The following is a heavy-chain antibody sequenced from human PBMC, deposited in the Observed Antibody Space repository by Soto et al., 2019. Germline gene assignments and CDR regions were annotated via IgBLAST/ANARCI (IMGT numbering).Heavy chain of an antibody. CDR2: IYGSVST. Sequence: SETLSLTCAVSGVSISTYYWSWIRQPPGKGLEWIGYIYGSVSTNYNPSLKSRVTVSVDTSKNQFSLKLNSVTSADTAVYFCARMRENSYSYVYGMDVWGQGTTVTVSS. J-gene: IGHJ6*02. V-gene: IGHV4-59*01. D-gene: IGHD1-26*01. CDR3: ARMRENSYSYVYGMDV. CDR1: GVSISTYY.